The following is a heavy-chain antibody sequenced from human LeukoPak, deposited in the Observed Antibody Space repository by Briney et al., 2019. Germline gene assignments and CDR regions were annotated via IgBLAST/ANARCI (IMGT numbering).Heavy chain of an antibody. D-gene: IGHD3-22*01. CDR2: ISSSGSTI. CDR3: ARGSLYYYDSSGYPFDY. Sequence: PGGSLRLSCGASGFTFSSYEMNWVRQAPGKGLEWVSYISSSGSTIYYADSVKGRFTISRDNAKNSLYLQMNSLRAEDTAVYYCARGSLYYYDSSGYPFDYWGQGTLVTVSS. J-gene: IGHJ4*02. CDR1: GFTFSSYE. V-gene: IGHV3-48*03.